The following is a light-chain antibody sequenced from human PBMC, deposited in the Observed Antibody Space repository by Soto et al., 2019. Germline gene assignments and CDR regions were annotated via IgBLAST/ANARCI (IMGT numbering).Light chain of an antibody. V-gene: IGLV2-14*03. CDR2: DVT. CDR1: SSDVGAYDF. CDR3: SSCTTSSTLYV. J-gene: IGLJ1*01. Sequence: SVLTQPASVSGSPGQSITISCTGTSSDVGAYDFVSWYQQHPDKAPKLMIYDVTNRPSGVSNRFSGSKSGNTASLTISGLQAEDEADYYCSSCTTSSTLYVFGTGTKVTVL.